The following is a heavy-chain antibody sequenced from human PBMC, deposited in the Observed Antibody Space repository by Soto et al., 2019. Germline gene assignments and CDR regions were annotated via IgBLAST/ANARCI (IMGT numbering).Heavy chain of an antibody. J-gene: IGHJ6*02. Sequence: QVQLQESGPGLVKPSETLSLTSTVAGGSISTDYWSWIRQPPGKRLEYIGFIYYGGITNYNPSLERRVTISQDTSKNQSLLELRSAAAVDTAVYYCARGEWFLRGYGMDVWGRGTTVTFS. CDR1: GGSISTDY. CDR2: IYYGGIT. V-gene: IGHV4-59*01. D-gene: IGHD3-3*01. CDR3: ARGEWFLRGYGMDV.